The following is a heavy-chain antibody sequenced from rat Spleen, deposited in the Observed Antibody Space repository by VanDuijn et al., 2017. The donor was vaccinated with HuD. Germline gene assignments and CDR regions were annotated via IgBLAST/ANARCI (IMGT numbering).Heavy chain of an antibody. Sequence: EVQLVESGGGLVQPGRSLKLSCAASGFTFSDYYMTWVRQTPAKGLEWVASISSDGTTTYYRDSVKGRFTISRDNAKSTLYLEMNSLRSEDTATYFCARRGYNYAYYFDYWGQGVMVTVSS. J-gene: IGHJ2*01. D-gene: IGHD1-4*01. CDR1: GFTFSDYY. CDR3: ARRGYNYAYYFDY. V-gene: IGHV5-22*01. CDR2: ISSDGTTT.